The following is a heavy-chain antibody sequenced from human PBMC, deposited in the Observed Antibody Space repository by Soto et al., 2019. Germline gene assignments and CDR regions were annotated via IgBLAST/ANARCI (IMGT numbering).Heavy chain of an antibody. J-gene: IGHJ4*02. D-gene: IGHD3-22*01. CDR1: GFTFSSYS. V-gene: IGHV3-64D*06. Sequence: PGGSLRLSCSASGFTFSSYSIHWVRQAPGKGLEYVSSIGTNGGSTFYADSVKGRFTISRDNSKNTLYLQMNSLRDEDTAEYYCVKPPAYHIDSNDYYPVWGQGTLVTVSS. CDR2: IGTNGGST. CDR3: VKPPAYHIDSNDYYPV.